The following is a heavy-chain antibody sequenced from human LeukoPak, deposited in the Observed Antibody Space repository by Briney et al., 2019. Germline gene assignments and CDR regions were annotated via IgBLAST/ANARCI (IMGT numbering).Heavy chain of an antibody. CDR2: ISGSGGST. J-gene: IGHJ4*02. D-gene: IGHD5-12*01. CDR1: GFTFSSYW. Sequence: GGSLRLSCAASGFTFSSYWMSWVRQAPGKGLEWVSAISGSGGSTYYADSVKGRFTISRDNSKNALCLQMNSLRAEDTAVYYCARDRGSYFDYWGQGTLVTVSS. V-gene: IGHV3-23*01. CDR3: ARDRGSYFDY.